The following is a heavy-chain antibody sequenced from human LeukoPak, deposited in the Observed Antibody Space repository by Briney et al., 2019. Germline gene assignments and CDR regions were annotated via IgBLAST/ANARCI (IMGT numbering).Heavy chain of an antibody. D-gene: IGHD3-22*01. CDR2: ISSSSSYI. Sequence: PGGSLRLSCAASGFTFSSYSMNWVRQAPGKGLKWVSSISSSSSYIYYADSVKGRFTISRDNAKNSLYLQMNSLRAEDTAVYYCARDKYYYDSSGYYGNDYWGQGTLVTVSA. J-gene: IGHJ4*02. CDR1: GFTFSSYS. CDR3: ARDKYYYDSSGYYGNDY. V-gene: IGHV3-21*01.